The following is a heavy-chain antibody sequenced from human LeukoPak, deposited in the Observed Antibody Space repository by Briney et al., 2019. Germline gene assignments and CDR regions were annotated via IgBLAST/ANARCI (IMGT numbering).Heavy chain of an antibody. CDR3: ASALKRGSAGTLIDY. CDR1: GYTFTSHD. V-gene: IGHV1-8*01. Sequence: GASVKVSCKASGYTFTSHDINWVRQATGQGLEWMGWMNPNSGNTGYAQKFQGRVTMTRNTSISTAYMELSSLESEDTAVYYCASALKRGSAGTLIDYWGQGTLVTVSS. D-gene: IGHD6-13*01. CDR2: MNPNSGNT. J-gene: IGHJ4*02.